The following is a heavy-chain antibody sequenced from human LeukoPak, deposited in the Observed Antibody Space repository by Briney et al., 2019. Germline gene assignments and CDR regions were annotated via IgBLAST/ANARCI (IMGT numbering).Heavy chain of an antibody. V-gene: IGHV4-31*03. Sequence: SETLSLTCTVSGGSISNGGYYWSWIRQHPGKGLEWIGYIYDSGTTYYNPALQSRATISVDTSDNKFSLKLRSLTAADTAVYYCARGGDRRGFDYWGQGTLVTVSS. CDR2: IYDSGTT. CDR1: GGSISNGGYY. CDR3: ARGGDRRGFDY. J-gene: IGHJ4*02. D-gene: IGHD1-14*01.